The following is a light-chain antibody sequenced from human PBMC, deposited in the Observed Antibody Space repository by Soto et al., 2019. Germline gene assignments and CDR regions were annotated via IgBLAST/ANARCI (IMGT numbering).Light chain of an antibody. CDR2: DGS. CDR3: QQYDTSDTWT. V-gene: IGKV3-20*01. CDR1: QSIIRRD. Sequence: DIGLTQSPGTLSLSPGEGATLSCRASQSIIRRDLSWYQQKPGQPPRLLIYDGSTRATGIQDRFSGSGSGTDFTLTISKLEPGDFAVYYCQQYDTSDTWTFGQGTKVEIK. J-gene: IGKJ1*01.